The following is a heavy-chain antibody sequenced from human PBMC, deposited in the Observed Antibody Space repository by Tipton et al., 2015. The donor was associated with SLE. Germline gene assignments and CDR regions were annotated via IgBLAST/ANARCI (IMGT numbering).Heavy chain of an antibody. V-gene: IGHV4-39*01. J-gene: IGHJ5*01. CDR2: IYYSGIT. Sequence: TLSLTCTVSGDSISNSPYYWGWIRQPPGKGLQWIGNIYYSGITHYNPSLKSRVTMSIDTSKNQFFLKLTSVTAADTAVYYCARVALRVWFNRFDSWGQGTLVTVSS. D-gene: IGHD2-15*01. CDR3: ARVALRVWFNRFDS. CDR1: GDSISNSPYY.